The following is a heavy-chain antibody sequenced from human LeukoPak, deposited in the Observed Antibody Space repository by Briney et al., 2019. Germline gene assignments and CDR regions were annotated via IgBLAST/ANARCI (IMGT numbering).Heavy chain of an antibody. J-gene: IGHJ4*02. CDR3: ARDVSGSYYNFDY. CDR1: GFTFSGYA. CDR2: ISGSGGST. Sequence: GGSLRLSCAASGFTFSGYAMSWVRQAPGKGLECVSGISGSGGSTYNADSVKGRFTISRDNSNNTLYLQMNCLRAEDTAVYYCARDVSGSYYNFDYWGQGTLVTVSS. D-gene: IGHD3-10*01. V-gene: IGHV3-23*01.